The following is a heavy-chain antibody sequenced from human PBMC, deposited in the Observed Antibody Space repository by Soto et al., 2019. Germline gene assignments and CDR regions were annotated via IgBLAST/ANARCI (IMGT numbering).Heavy chain of an antibody. J-gene: IGHJ3*02. V-gene: IGHV1-2*02. Sequence: QVQLVQSGAEAKKPGASVKVSGEASGYTFTGYNRHWAREAPGQGLEWMGWINPNRGATKFAQKFQGRVTRTRDTSSSTVYMELSRVRSDDTSVYYCAREGSGYCAFDIWGQGTLVSVSS. D-gene: IGHD3-22*01. CDR3: AREGSGYCAFDI. CDR2: INPNRGAT. CDR1: GYTFTGYN.